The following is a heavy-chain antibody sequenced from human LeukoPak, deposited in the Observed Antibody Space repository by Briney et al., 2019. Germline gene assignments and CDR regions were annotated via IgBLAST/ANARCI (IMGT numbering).Heavy chain of an antibody. CDR3: AKYYYDSSGYPRFDP. V-gene: IGHV3-23*01. D-gene: IGHD3-22*01. CDR2: ISGSGGST. J-gene: IGHJ5*02. Sequence: GGSLRLSCAASGFTFSSYAMSWVRQAPGKGLEWASAISGSGGSTYYADSVKGRFTISRDNSKNTLYLQMNSLRAEDTAVYYCAKYYYDSSGYPRFDPWGQGTLVTVSS. CDR1: GFTFSSYA.